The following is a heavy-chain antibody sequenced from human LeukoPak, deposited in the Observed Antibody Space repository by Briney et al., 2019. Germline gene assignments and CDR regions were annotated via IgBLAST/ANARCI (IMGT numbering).Heavy chain of an antibody. CDR2: IYYSGST. D-gene: IGHD6-13*01. V-gene: IGHV4-31*03. Sequence: SESLSLTCTVSGGSISSGGYYWSWIRQHPGKGLEWIGYIYYSGSTYYKPSRNSRVTISVDTSKNQFSLKLSSVTAAGTAAYYCARGGGIAAAGTALDWFDPWGQGTLVTVSS. CDR3: ARGGGIAAAGTALDWFDP. J-gene: IGHJ5*02. CDR1: GGSISSGGYY.